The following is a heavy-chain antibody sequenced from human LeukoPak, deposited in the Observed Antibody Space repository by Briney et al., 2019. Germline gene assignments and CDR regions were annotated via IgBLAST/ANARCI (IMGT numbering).Heavy chain of an antibody. CDR3: VRRTQLYNWFDP. Sequence: ASVKVSCKASGYTFTDYYMHWVRQAPGQGLEWMGWINPNSGGTDYAQKFQGRVTRTRDTSISTAYMELSRLRSDDTAVYYCVRRTQLYNWFDPWGQGTLVIVSS. D-gene: IGHD1-1*01. V-gene: IGHV1-2*02. J-gene: IGHJ5*02. CDR1: GYTFTDYY. CDR2: INPNSGGT.